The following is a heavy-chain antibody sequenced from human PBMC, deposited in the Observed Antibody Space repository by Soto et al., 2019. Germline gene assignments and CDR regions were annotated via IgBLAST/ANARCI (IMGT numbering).Heavy chain of an antibody. J-gene: IGHJ4*02. Sequence: GGSLRLSCAASGFTFSSYAMSWVRQAPGKGLEWVSTISGSGGSTYYADSVKGRFTISRDNSKNTRYLQMNSLRADDTAVYYCAKDRSGPDYWGQGTLVTVSS. D-gene: IGHD6-19*01. CDR3: AKDRSGPDY. CDR2: ISGSGGST. CDR1: GFTFSSYA. V-gene: IGHV3-23*01.